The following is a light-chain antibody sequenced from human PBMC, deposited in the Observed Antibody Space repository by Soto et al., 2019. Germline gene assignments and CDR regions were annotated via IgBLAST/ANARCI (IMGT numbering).Light chain of an antibody. J-gene: IGKJ5*01. CDR3: QQYNNWPPIT. CDR1: QSVRSN. V-gene: IGKV3-15*01. Sequence: EVVTCQSLATVSVSPGERVTLSCSASQSVRSNLAWYQQKPGQSPRLLIYGASTRATGIPARFSGSGSGTEFTLTISSLQSEDFAVYYCQQYNNWPPITFGQGTRLEIK. CDR2: GAS.